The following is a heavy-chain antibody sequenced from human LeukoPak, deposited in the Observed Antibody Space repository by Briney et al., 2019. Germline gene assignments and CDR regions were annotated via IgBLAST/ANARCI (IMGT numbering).Heavy chain of an antibody. CDR3: AREGSSWYDY. V-gene: IGHV4-4*08. D-gene: IGHD6-13*01. J-gene: IGHJ4*02. Sequence: SETLSLTCTVSGGSISSYYWSWIRQPPGKGLEWIGRIYVSGSTTYNPSLESRVTISVDTSKNQFSLKLNSVTAADTAVYYCAREGSSWYDYWGQGTLVTVSS. CDR2: IYVSGST. CDR1: GGSISSYY.